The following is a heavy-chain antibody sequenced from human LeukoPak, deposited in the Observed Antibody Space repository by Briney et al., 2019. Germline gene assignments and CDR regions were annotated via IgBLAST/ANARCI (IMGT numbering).Heavy chain of an antibody. CDR3: AKAPVTSCRGAYCYPFDS. V-gene: IGHV3-23*01. D-gene: IGHD2-21*01. CDR2: ISGSGGDT. CDR1: GFTFSGYG. J-gene: IGHJ4*02. Sequence: PGGTLRLSCAASGFTFSGYGMSWVRQAPGKGLEWVSGISGSGGDTYYADSVRGRFTISRDNSKNTLYLQMNSLRAEDAAVYFCAKAPVTSCRGAYCYPFDSWGQGTLVTVSS.